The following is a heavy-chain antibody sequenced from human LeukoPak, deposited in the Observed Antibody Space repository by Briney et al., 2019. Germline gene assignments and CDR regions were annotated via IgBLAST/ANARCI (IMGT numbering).Heavy chain of an antibody. J-gene: IGHJ4*02. CDR1: GFTFNDYY. CDR3: ASSPPGRSFDY. CDR2: INSGGSPI. Sequence: GGSLRLSCAASGFTFNDYYMSWIRQAPGKGLEWVSYINSGGSPIYYADSVKGRFTISRDNAKNSLYLQMNSLRAEDTAVYYCASSPPGRSFDYWGQGTLVTVSS. V-gene: IGHV3-11*01.